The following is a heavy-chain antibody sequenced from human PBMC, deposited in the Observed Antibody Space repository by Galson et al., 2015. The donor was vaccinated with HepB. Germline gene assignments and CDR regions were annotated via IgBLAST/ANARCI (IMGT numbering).Heavy chain of an antibody. CDR3: ARDGGYDETYYYYGMDV. V-gene: IGHV3-33*01. Sequence: SLRLSCAASGFTFSSYGMHWVRQAPGKGLEWVAVIWYDGSNKYYADSVKGRFTISRDNSKNTLYLQMNSLRAEDTAVYYCARDGGYDETYYYYGMDVWGQGTTVTVSS. CDR1: GFTFSSYG. CDR2: IWYDGSNK. J-gene: IGHJ6*02. D-gene: IGHD5-12*01.